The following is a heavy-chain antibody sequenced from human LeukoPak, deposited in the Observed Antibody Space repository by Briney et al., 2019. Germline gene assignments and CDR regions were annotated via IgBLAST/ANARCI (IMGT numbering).Heavy chain of an antibody. CDR2: IRSKAYGGTT. V-gene: IGHV3-49*04. J-gene: IGHJ5*02. D-gene: IGHD2-2*01. CDR1: GFTFGDYA. Sequence: GGSLRLSCTASGFTFGDYAMSWVRQAPGKGLEWVGFIRSKAYGGTTEYAASVKGRFTISRDDSKSIAYLQMNSLETEDTAVYYCTRAIVVVPAAILWFDPWGQGTLVTVSS. CDR3: TRAIVVVPAAILWFDP.